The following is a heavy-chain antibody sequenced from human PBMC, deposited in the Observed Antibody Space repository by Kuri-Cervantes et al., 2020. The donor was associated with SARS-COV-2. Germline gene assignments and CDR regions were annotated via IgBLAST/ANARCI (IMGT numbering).Heavy chain of an antibody. CDR2: ISFSGRT. D-gene: IGHD3-22*01. CDR1: GGSINSYY. V-gene: IGHV4-59*01. J-gene: IGHJ4*02. CDR3: ARAPYDSSGSPFDY. Sequence: SETLSLTCTVSGGSINSYYWGWIRQPPGKGLEWIGYISFSGRTTYNPSLESRVTVSADTSKNQFSLRVNSVTAADTAVYYCARAPYDSSGSPFDYWGQGTLVTVSS.